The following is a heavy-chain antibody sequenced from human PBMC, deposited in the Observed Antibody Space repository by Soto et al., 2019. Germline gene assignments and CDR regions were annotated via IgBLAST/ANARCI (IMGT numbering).Heavy chain of an antibody. CDR3: ARHRPSSKDYYGMDV. J-gene: IGHJ6*02. CDR2: IDPSDSYT. V-gene: IGHV5-10-1*01. CDR1: GYSFTSYW. Sequence: PGESLKISCKGSGYSFTSYWISWVRQMPGKGLEWMGRIDPSDSYTNYSPSFQGHVTISADKSISTAYLQWSSLKASDTAMYYCARHRPSSKDYYGMDVWGQGTTVTVSS. D-gene: IGHD2-2*01.